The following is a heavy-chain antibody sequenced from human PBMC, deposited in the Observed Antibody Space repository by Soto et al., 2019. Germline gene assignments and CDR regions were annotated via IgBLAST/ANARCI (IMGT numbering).Heavy chain of an antibody. CDR1: GGSLSSSICY. CDR2: IYYSGST. Sequence: PSETMSLTCTVSGGSLSSSICYWGWIRQPPGKGLEWIGSIYYSGSTYYNPSLKSRVTISVDTSKNQFSLKLSSVTAADTAVYYCARPSGSYLYYFDYWGQGTLVTVSS. CDR3: ARPSGSYLYYFDY. J-gene: IGHJ4*02. V-gene: IGHV4-39*01. D-gene: IGHD1-26*01.